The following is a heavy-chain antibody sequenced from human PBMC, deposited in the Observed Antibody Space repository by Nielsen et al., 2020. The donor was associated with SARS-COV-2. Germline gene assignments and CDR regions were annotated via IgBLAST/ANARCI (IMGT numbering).Heavy chain of an antibody. Sequence: VRQMPGKGLEWMGIIYPGDSDTRYSPSFQGQVTISADKSISTAYLQWSSLKASDTAMYYCARHALTNYYDSSGYYYYYMDVWGKGTTVTVSS. V-gene: IGHV5-51*01. CDR2: IYPGDSDT. CDR3: ARHALTNYYDSSGYYYYYMDV. D-gene: IGHD3-22*01. J-gene: IGHJ6*03.